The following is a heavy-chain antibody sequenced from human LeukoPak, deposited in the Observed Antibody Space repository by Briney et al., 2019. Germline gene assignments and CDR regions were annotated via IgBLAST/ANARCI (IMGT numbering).Heavy chain of an antibody. V-gene: IGHV3-11*01. D-gene: IGHD3-3*01. CDR3: ARDVGHRTTIFGVAPGDV. J-gene: IGHJ6*04. Sequence: GGSLRLSCAASGFSFIAYYMSWIRQAPGKGLEWVSNISSSGNKIHYAESVKGRFTISRDNAKNSLYLQMNSLRAEDTAVYYCARDVGHRTTIFGVAPGDVWGKGTTVTVSS. CDR1: GFSFIAYY. CDR2: ISSSGNKI.